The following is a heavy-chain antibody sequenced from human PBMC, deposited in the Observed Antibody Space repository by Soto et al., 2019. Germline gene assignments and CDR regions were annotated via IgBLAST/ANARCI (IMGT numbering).Heavy chain of an antibody. CDR3: ARGGPTVTTLVDY. CDR1: GGSMSSYY. D-gene: IGHD4-17*01. Sequence: ETLSLTCTVSGGSMSSYYWSWIRQPPGKELEWLGFIYYSGSTNYNPSLKSRVTISVDTSKNQFSLKLRSVTAADTAVYYCARGGPTVTTLVDYWGEGTLVTVSS. J-gene: IGHJ4*02. CDR2: IYYSGST. V-gene: IGHV4-59*01.